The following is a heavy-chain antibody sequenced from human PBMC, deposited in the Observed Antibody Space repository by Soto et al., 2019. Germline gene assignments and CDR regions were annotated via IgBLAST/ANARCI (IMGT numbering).Heavy chain of an antibody. Sequence: EVQLVESGGGLVKPGGSLRLSCAASGFTFSNAWMNWVRQAPGKGLEWVGRIKSKTDGGTTDYAAPVKGRFTISRDDSKNTLYLQMNSLKTEDTAVYYCTTPPPYSISLRFDYWGQGTLVTVSS. J-gene: IGHJ4*02. CDR3: TTPPPYSISLRFDY. D-gene: IGHD6-6*01. CDR2: IKSKTDGGTT. CDR1: GFTFSNAW. V-gene: IGHV3-15*07.